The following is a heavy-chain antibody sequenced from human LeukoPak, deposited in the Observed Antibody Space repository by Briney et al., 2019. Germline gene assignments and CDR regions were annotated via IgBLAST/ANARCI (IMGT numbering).Heavy chain of an antibody. J-gene: IGHJ5*02. CDR1: GYTFTGYY. CDR3: ARAGAARPWWFDP. CDR2: INPNSGGT. Sequence: ASVKVSCKASGYTFTGYYMHWVRQAPGQGLEWMGWINPNSGGTNYAQKFQGRVTMTRDTSISTAYMELRSLRSGDTAVYYCARAGAARPWWFDPWGQGTLVTVSS. D-gene: IGHD6-6*01. V-gene: IGHV1-2*02.